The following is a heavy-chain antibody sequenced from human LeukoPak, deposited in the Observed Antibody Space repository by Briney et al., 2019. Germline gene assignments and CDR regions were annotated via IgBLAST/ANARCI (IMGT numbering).Heavy chain of an antibody. CDR2: TYYRSKWYN. D-gene: IGHD2-15*01. CDR3: ARGVHSYYFDY. CDR1: GDSVSSDSAA. J-gene: IGHJ4*02. V-gene: IGHV6-1*01. Sequence: SQTLSLTCAISGDSVSSDSAAWSWIRQSPSRGLEWLGRTYYRSKWYNEYATSVKSRITINPDTSKNQFSLQLNSVTPEDTAVYYCARGVHSYYFDYWGQGTLVTASS.